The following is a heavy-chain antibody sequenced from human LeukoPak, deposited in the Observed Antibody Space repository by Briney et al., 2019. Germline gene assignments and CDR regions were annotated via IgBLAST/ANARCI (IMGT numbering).Heavy chain of an antibody. CDR1: GYTFTSYG. D-gene: IGHD2-8*01. J-gene: IGHJ5*02. CDR2: ISAYNGNT. V-gene: IGHV1-18*01. CDR3: AVMVYAENWFDP. Sequence: ASVKVSCKASGYTFTSYGISWVRQAPAQGLEWMGWISAYNGNTNYAQKLQGRVTMNTDTSTSTAYMELRSLRSDDTAVYYCAVMVYAENWFDPWGQGTLVTVSS.